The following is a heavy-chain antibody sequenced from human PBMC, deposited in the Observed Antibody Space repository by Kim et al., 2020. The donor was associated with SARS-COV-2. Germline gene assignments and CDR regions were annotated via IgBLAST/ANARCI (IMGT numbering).Heavy chain of an antibody. D-gene: IGHD3-9*01. J-gene: IGHJ5*02. CDR1: GYTFTSYA. Sequence: ASVKVSCKASGYTFTSYAMHWVRQAPGQRLEWMGWINAGNGNTKYSQKFQGRVTITRDTSASTAYMELSSLRSEDTAGYYCARDLRLRYFDWLSPTWFDPWGQGTRVTVSS. V-gene: IGHV1-3*01. CDR2: INAGNGNT. CDR3: ARDLRLRYFDWLSPTWFDP.